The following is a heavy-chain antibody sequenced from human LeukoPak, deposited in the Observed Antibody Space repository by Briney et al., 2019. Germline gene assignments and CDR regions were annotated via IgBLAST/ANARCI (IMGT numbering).Heavy chain of an antibody. Sequence: GGSLRLSCAASGFTFSSYWMSRVRQPPGKGLEWVAFISYDGSNKYYADSVKGRFTISRDNSKNTVYLQMNSLRAEDTAVYYCVKGSNTYSSTSYWHFDLWGRGTLVTVSS. J-gene: IGHJ2*01. V-gene: IGHV3-30*18. CDR2: ISYDGSNK. CDR1: GFTFSSYW. CDR3: VKGSNTYSSTSYWHFDL. D-gene: IGHD6-19*01.